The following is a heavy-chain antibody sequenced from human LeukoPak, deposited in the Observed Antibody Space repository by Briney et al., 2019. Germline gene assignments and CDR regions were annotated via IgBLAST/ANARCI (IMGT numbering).Heavy chain of an antibody. Sequence: SVKVSCKASGGTFSSYAISWVRQAPGQGLEWMGGIIPIFGTANYAQKFQGRVTITADESTSTAYMELSSLRSEDTAAYYCARGEVRYDSSGYYPGSFDYWGQGTLVTVSS. J-gene: IGHJ4*02. CDR1: GGTFSSYA. CDR2: IIPIFGTA. V-gene: IGHV1-69*13. D-gene: IGHD3-22*01. CDR3: ARGEVRYDSSGYYPGSFDY.